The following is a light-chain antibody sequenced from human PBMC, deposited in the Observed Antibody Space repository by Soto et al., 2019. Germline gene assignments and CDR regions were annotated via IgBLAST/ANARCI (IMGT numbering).Light chain of an antibody. V-gene: IGKV3-20*01. CDR1: QSVSNTY. CDR3: QQYGTSPPVYA. J-gene: IGKJ2*01. CDR2: HAS. Sequence: EIVLTQSPGTLSLSPGERATLSCRTSQSVSNTYLAWYQQKPGHAPRLLIYHASSRATGIPGRFSGSGSGTDFTLTISRLEPEDFAVYYCQQYGTSPPVYAFGQGTKLEI.